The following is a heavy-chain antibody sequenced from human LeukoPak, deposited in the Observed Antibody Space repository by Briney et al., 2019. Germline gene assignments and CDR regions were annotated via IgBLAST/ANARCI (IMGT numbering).Heavy chain of an antibody. D-gene: IGHD3-9*01. CDR3: ARLGVYYDKQRWFDP. Sequence: SVKVSCKASGGTFSYAISWVRQAPGQGLEWMGGIIPIFGTADYAQQFQGRVTMTTEESRSKAYMELSSLTFDAPAASYCARLGVYYDKQRWFDPWGKGTRVTVSS. J-gene: IGHJ5*02. CDR1: GGTFSYA. CDR2: IIPIFGTA. V-gene: IGHV1-69*05.